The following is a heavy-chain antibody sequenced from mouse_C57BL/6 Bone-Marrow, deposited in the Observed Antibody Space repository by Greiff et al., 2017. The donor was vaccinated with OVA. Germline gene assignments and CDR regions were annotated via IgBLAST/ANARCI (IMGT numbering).Heavy chain of an antibody. CDR2: IYPYNGVS. Sequence: SGPELVKPGASVKISCKASGHSFTGHHMHRVKQSHGNILDWIGYIYPYNGVSSYNQKFKGKATLTVDKSTSTAYVELRSLTSEDAAVDYCARDSYPYAMDYWGQGTSVTVSA. D-gene: IGHD2-12*01. J-gene: IGHJ4*01. CDR3: ARDSYPYAMDY. CDR1: GHSFTGHH. V-gene: IGHV1-31*01.